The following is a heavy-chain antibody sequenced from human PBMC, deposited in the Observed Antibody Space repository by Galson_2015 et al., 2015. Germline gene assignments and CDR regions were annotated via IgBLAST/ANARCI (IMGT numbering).Heavy chain of an antibody. CDR3: AKWHHVLRYFDY. J-gene: IGHJ4*02. CDR1: GDSASSNSGA. CDR2: TYYRSKWYN. D-gene: IGHD5-12*01. V-gene: IGHV6-1*01. Sequence: CAISGDSASSNSGAWSWIRQSPSRGLEWLGRTYYRSKWYNDYSVSVKSRITINPDTSKNQSSLQLNSVTPEDTAVYYCAKWHHVLRYFDYWGQGTLVTVSS.